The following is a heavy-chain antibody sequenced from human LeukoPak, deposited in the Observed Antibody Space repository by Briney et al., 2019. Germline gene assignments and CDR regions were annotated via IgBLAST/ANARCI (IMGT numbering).Heavy chain of an antibody. V-gene: IGHV4-34*01. J-gene: IGHJ4*02. CDR1: GWSFSGYY. CDR3: ARGYMFAYSLYFDY. CDR2: INHNGST. D-gene: IGHD3-10*02. Sequence: SETLSLTCAVYGWSFSGYYWSWIRQPPGKGLQWIGEINHNGSTNYNPSLKSRVTISVDTSKNQFSLKLSSVTAADTAVYYCARGYMFAYSLYFDYWGQGTLVTVSS.